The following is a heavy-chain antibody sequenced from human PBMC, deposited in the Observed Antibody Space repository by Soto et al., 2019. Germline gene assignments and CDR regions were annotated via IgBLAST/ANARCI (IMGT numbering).Heavy chain of an antibody. CDR1: GVSISGSQ. Sequence: SKTVSITSSASGVSISGSQWSWLPQSPGKGLEWPAYVYYTGSTNYSPSLMSRVSISVDTSKNEFSLRLSSVTAADTAVYFCARSVAVPGAHIDYWGQGTQVTGSS. D-gene: IGHD6-19*01. CDR3: ARSVAVPGAHIDY. V-gene: IGHV4-59*01. J-gene: IGHJ4*02. CDR2: VYYTGST.